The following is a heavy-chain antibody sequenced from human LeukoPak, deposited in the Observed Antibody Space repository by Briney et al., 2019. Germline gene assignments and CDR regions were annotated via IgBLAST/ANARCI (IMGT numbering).Heavy chain of an antibody. CDR3: ARMKLTGFNYYYYGIDV. Sequence: GASVKVSCKASGGTFSSYAISWVRQAPGQGLEWMGGIIPIFGTANYAQKFQGRVTITADESTSTAYMELSSLRSEDTAVYYCARMKLTGFNYYYYGIDVWGQGTTVTVSS. D-gene: IGHD7-27*01. J-gene: IGHJ6*02. CDR2: IIPIFGTA. V-gene: IGHV1-69*13. CDR1: GGTFSSYA.